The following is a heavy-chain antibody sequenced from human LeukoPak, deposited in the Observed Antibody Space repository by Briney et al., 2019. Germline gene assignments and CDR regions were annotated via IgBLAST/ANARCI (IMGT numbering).Heavy chain of an antibody. CDR2: IWYDGSNK. V-gene: IGHV3-33*06. CDR3: AKEAHSGSYFDY. J-gene: IGHJ4*02. D-gene: IGHD3-22*01. Sequence: PGRSLRLSCAASGFTFSSYGMHWVRQAPGKGLEWVAVIWYDGSNKYYADSVKGRFTISRDNSKNTLYLQMNSLRDEDTAVYYCAKEAHSGSYFDYWGQGTLVTVSS. CDR1: GFTFSSYG.